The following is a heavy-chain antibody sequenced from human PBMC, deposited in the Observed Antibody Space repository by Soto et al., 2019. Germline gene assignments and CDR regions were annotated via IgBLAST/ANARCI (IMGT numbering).Heavy chain of an antibody. CDR2: IYWDDDK. Sequence: QITLKESGPTLVKPTQSLTLTCTFSGFSLSTSGVGVGWIRQPPGKALECLALIYWDDDKRYSPSLKSWLTITKDTAKNQVVLTMTNMDPVDTATYFCAHIPSYYQYNWFDPWGQGTLVTVSS. V-gene: IGHV2-5*02. D-gene: IGHD3-10*01. CDR1: GFSLSTSGVG. J-gene: IGHJ5*02. CDR3: AHIPSYYQYNWFDP.